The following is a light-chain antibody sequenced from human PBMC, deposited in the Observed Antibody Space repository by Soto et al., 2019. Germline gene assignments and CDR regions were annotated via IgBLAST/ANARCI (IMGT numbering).Light chain of an antibody. V-gene: IGKV1-39*01. CDR3: QQSFSTPWT. CDR2: SVS. J-gene: IGKJ1*01. CDR1: QSVRTY. Sequence: DIQLTQSPSSLSASVGDRVTITCRTSQSVRTYLNWYQQKPGKASNLLIYSVSNLQSGVPSRFSGSGSGTDFTLTITSLQPEDFATYYCQQSFSTPWTFGQGTKVEL.